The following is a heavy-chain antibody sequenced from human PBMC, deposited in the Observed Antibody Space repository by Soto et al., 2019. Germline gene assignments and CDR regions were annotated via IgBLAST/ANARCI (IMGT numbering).Heavy chain of an antibody. CDR3: AREKLAFDY. CDR1: GFTFSSYG. D-gene: IGHD1-1*01. CDR2: IWYDGSNK. J-gene: IGHJ4*02. Sequence: QVQLVESGGGVVQPGRSLRLSCAASGFTFSSYGMHWVRQAPGKGLEWVAVIWYDGSNKYYADSVKGRFTISRDNSKNTQYLQMNSLRAEDTAVYYCAREKLAFDYWGQGTLVTVSS. V-gene: IGHV3-33*01.